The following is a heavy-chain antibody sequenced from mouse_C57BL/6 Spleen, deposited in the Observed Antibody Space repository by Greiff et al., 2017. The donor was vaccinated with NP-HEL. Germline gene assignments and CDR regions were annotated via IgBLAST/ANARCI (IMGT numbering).Heavy chain of an antibody. V-gene: IGHV1-66*01. CDR1: GYSFTSYY. J-gene: IGHJ4*01. CDR3: ARDYGSSYYAMDY. CDR2: IYPGSGNT. Sequence: QVQLQQSGPELVKPGASVKISCKASGYSFTSYYIHWVKQRPGQGLEWIGWIYPGSGNTKYIEKFKGKATLTADTSSSTAYMQLSSLTSEDSAVYYCARDYGSSYYAMDYWGQGTSVTVSS. D-gene: IGHD1-1*01.